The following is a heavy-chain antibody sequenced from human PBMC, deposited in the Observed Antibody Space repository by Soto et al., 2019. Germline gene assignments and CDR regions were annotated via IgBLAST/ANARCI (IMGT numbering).Heavy chain of an antibody. Sequence: QVQLVQSGAEVKKPGASMKVSGKASGFTFTSYGISWVRQAPGQGLEWMGWVSAYNGNTHYAQKRQGRFTMTTDTTMTTAYMELSSRRSDGTVVYYCSRVGSSLQPHEEYWGQGTLVTVSS. CDR1: GFTFTSYG. D-gene: IGHD6-19*01. CDR3: SRVGSSLQPHEEY. CDR2: VSAYNGNT. J-gene: IGHJ4*02. V-gene: IGHV1-18*01.